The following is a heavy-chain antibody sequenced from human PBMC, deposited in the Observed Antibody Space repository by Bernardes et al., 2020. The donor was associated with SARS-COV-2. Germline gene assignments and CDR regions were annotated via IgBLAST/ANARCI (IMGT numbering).Heavy chain of an antibody. CDR2: SNGDGSST. V-gene: IGHV3-74*03. Sequence: GGSLRLSCATSGFTFSEYWMHWVRQPPGKGLVWVSRSNGDGSSTTYADSVKGRFTIFSDNAKNTLYLQMNSRRAEDTAVYFCARTMTGGYFDLWGRGTLVTVSS. CDR1: GFTFSEYW. CDR3: ARTMTGGYFDL. J-gene: IGHJ2*01.